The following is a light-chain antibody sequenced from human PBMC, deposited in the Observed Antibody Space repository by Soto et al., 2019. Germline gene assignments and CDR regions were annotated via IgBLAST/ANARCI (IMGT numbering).Light chain of an antibody. V-gene: IGKV2-30*01. CDR1: QSLIYSDGATY. CDR3: MQGTQWPWT. J-gene: IGKJ1*01. Sequence: DVVLTQSPLSLPVTLGQPATISCRSSQSLIYSDGATYFNWIQQRPGQSPRRLIFKVSHRDTGVPDRFTGSGSGTDFTLRISRVEAEDVGVYYCMQGTQWPWTFGQGTRVEIK. CDR2: KVS.